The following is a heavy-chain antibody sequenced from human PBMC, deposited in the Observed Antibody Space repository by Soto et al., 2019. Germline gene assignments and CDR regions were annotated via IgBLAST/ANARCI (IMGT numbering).Heavy chain of an antibody. J-gene: IGHJ1*01. CDR3: AADHLYYLA. CDR1: GFTFSTSA. CDR2: IVVGSGNT. Sequence: QMPVVQSGPEVKKPGTSVKVSCKASGFTFSTSAVQWVRQARGQRLEWIGWIVVGSGNTNYAQNFQERVTITRDMSTSTAYLEVSSLTSEDTAVYYCAADHLYYLAWGQGTLVTVSS. V-gene: IGHV1-58*03. D-gene: IGHD2-8*01.